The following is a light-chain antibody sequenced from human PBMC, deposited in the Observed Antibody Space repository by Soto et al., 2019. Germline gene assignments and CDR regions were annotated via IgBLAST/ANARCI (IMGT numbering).Light chain of an antibody. CDR3: SSYADSTLL. Sequence: QSVLTQPPSAYGSPGQSVTISCTGTSSDVGGYNYVSWYQQHPGRAPRLMIYEVTKRPSGVPDRFSGSKSGNTASLTVSGLQAEDEADYYCSSYADSTLLFGGGTKVTVL. CDR2: EVT. J-gene: IGLJ2*01. CDR1: SSDVGGYNY. V-gene: IGLV2-8*01.